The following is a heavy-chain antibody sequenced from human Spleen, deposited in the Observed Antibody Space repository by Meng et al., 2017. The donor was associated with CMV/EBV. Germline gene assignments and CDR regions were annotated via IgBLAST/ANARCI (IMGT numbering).Heavy chain of an antibody. V-gene: IGHV1-18*01. J-gene: IGHJ4*02. CDR2: VSAENGDT. Sequence: CKTSGYNFDIFGITWVRQVPGQGLEWVGWVSAENGDTDYGQKFQGRVIVTADTFTDTAYMEMRSLRSDDSGMYYCARAGAAVTTHFDFWGQGTLVTVSS. D-gene: IGHD4-17*01. CDR3: ARAGAAVTTHFDF. CDR1: GYNFDIFG.